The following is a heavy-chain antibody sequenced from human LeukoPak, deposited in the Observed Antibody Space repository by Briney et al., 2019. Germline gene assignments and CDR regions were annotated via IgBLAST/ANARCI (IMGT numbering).Heavy chain of an antibody. V-gene: IGHV1-18*01. CDR2: ISAYNGNT. J-gene: IGHJ5*02. D-gene: IGHD3-22*01. CDR3: ARDEARYSSGYYPNWFDP. CDR1: GYTFTSYG. Sequence: APVKVSCKASGYTFTSYGISWVRQAPGQGLEWMGWISAYNGNTNYAQKLQGRVTMTTDTSTSTAYMELRSLRSDDTAVYYCARDEARYSSGYYPNWFDPWGQGTLVTVSS.